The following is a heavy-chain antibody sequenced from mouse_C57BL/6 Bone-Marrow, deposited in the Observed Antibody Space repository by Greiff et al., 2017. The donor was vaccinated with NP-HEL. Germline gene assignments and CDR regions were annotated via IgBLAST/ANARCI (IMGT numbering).Heavy chain of an antibody. Sequence: QVQLKQPGAELVKPGASVKLSCKASGYTFTSYWMHWVKQRPGRGLEWIGRIDPNSGGTKYNEKFKSKATLTVDKPSSTAYMQLSSLTSEDSAVYYCARSSERAWFAYWGQGTLVTVSA. CDR3: ARSSERAWFAY. CDR2: IDPNSGGT. V-gene: IGHV1-72*01. J-gene: IGHJ3*01. CDR1: GYTFTSYW.